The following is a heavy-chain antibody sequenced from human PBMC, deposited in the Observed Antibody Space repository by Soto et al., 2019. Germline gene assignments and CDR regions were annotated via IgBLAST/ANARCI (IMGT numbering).Heavy chain of an antibody. J-gene: IGHJ5*02. D-gene: IGHD3-3*01. CDR1: GDSISSRVYY. CDR3: ATSTMTSNWFDP. CDR2: FYYFGST. Sequence: QLQLQESGPGLVKPSQTLSLTCSVSGDSISSRVYYWGWIRQPPGKGLEWIGNFYYFGSTYYNPSPKGRVTISVDTSNNQLSLRLRSVTAADTAVYYCATSTMTSNWFDPWGQGTLVTVSS. V-gene: IGHV4-39*01.